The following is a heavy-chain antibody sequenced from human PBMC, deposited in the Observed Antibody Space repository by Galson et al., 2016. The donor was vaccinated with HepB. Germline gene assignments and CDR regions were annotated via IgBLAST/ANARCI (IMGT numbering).Heavy chain of an antibody. J-gene: IGHJ4*02. CDR1: GYNFSSYW. D-gene: IGHD3-22*01. V-gene: IGHV5-51*01. Sequence: QSGAEVKKPGESLKISCNGSGYNFSSYWIGWVRQMPGKGLELMGIIYPGDSDTRHSPSFQGQVTISADKSISTAYLQWSSLKTSDTAMYYCARSTGRYYYDSSDYWGQGTLVTVSS. CDR3: ARSTGRYYYDSSDY. CDR2: IYPGDSDT.